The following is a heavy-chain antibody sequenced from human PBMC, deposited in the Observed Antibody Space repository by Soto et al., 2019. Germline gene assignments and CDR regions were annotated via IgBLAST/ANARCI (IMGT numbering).Heavy chain of an antibody. Sequence: SETLSLTCTVSGGSISSSSYYWGWIRQPPGKGLEWIGEIYLSGGTNYNPSLKIRVSISVDKSKNQFSLKLSSVTAAVTAVYYCAREIAVAGHFDYWGQGTLVTVSS. V-gene: IGHV4-39*07. J-gene: IGHJ4*02. D-gene: IGHD6-19*01. CDR2: IYLSGGT. CDR3: AREIAVAGHFDY. CDR1: GGSISSSSYY.